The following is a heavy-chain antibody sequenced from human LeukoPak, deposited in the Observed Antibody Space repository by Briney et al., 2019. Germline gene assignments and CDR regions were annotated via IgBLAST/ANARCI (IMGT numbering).Heavy chain of an antibody. CDR3: ARSSGYYEYYFDY. V-gene: IGHV4-30-4*08. CDR2: IYYSGST. CDR1: GGSISSSSYY. J-gene: IGHJ4*02. D-gene: IGHD3-22*01. Sequence: TLSLTCTVSGGSISSSSYYWGWIRQPPGKGLEWIGYIYYSGSTYYNPSLKSRVTISVDTSKNQFSLKLSSVTAADTAVYYCARSSGYYEYYFDYWGQGTLVTVSS.